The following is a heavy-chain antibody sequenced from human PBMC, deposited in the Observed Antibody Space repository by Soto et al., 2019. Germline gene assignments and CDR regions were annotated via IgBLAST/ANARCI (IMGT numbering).Heavy chain of an antibody. CDR2: ISAFTDYT. V-gene: IGHV1-18*01. Sequence: QIQLVQSGAEVKKPGASVKVSCKASGYTFTDHGISWVRQAPGQGLEWVGWISAFTDYTDYAQKFRGRVTMTTDKSTNKAYMELRSLTSDDTAVYYCANGRPRLTQQIEDVYCGQGTLVTVSS. CDR1: GYTFTDHG. CDR3: ANGRPRLTQQIEDVY. J-gene: IGHJ4*02. D-gene: IGHD6-13*01.